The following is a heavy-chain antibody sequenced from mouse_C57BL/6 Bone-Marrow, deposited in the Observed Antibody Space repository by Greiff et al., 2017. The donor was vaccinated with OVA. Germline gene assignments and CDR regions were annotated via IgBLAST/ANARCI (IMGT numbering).Heavy chain of an antibody. CDR2: INYDGSST. D-gene: IGHD1-1*01. CDR1: GFTFSDYY. Sequence: EVMLVESEGGLVQPGSSMKLSCTASGFTFSDYYMAWVRQVPEKGLEWVANINYDGSSTYYLDSLKSRFIISRDNAKNILYLQMSSLKSEDTATYYCARRGLYYYGSSYWYFDVWGTGTTVTVSS. J-gene: IGHJ1*03. CDR3: ARRGLYYYGSSYWYFDV. V-gene: IGHV5-16*01.